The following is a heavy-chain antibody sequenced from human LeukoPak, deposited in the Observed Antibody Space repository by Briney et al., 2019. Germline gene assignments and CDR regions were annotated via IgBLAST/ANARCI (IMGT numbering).Heavy chain of an antibody. J-gene: IGHJ6*02. CDR3: ARHLDGCSSTSCYFYYYYYGMDV. D-gene: IGHD2-2*01. CDR1: GGSISSGGYY. Sequence: PSETLSLTCTVSGGSISSGGYYWSWIRQHPGKGLEWIGYIYYSGSTYYNPSRKSRITIAVDTSKNQFSLKLSSVTAADTAVYYCARHLDGCSSTSCYFYYYYYGMDVWGQGTTVTVSS. CDR2: IYYSGST. V-gene: IGHV4-31*03.